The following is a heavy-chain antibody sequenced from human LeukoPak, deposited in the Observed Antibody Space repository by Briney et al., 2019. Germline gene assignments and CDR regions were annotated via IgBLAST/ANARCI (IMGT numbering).Heavy chain of an antibody. V-gene: IGHV3-74*01. CDR1: GFTFSSYW. CDR3: ALSSIHKDYYFGMDV. CDR2: ISPDGSTT. Sequence: PGGSLRLSSAASGFTFSSYWMHWVRQAPGKGLVWVSRISPDGSTTGHADSVKGRFTASRDNAKRSLYLQIESLRDDDTAVYHCALSSIHKDYYFGMDVWGQGTTVTVSS. D-gene: IGHD2-2*01. J-gene: IGHJ6*02.